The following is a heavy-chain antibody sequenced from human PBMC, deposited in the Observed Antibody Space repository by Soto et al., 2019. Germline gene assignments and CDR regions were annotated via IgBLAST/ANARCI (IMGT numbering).Heavy chain of an antibody. Sequence: SVKVSCKASGGTFSSYTISWVRQAPGQGLEWMGRIIPILGIANYAQKFQGRVTITADKSTSTAYMELSSLRSEDTAVYYCANDIIVIPGAEGLDYWGQGALVTVSS. V-gene: IGHV1-69*02. CDR3: ANDIIVIPGAEGLDY. CDR2: IIPILGIA. J-gene: IGHJ4*02. CDR1: GGTFSSYT. D-gene: IGHD2-2*01.